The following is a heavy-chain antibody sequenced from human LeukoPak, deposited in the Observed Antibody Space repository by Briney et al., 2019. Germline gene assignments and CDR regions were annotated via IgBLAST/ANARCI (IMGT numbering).Heavy chain of an antibody. Sequence: SETLSLICTVSGGSISSYYWSWIRQPPGKGLEWIGYIYYSGSTNYNPSLKSRVTISVDTSKNQFSLKLSSVTAADTAVYYCARGGGYCSGGSCYSAFYYYGMDVWGQGTTVTVSS. D-gene: IGHD2-15*01. CDR3: ARGGGYCSGGSCYSAFYYYGMDV. CDR2: IYYSGST. V-gene: IGHV4-59*01. J-gene: IGHJ6*02. CDR1: GGSISSYY.